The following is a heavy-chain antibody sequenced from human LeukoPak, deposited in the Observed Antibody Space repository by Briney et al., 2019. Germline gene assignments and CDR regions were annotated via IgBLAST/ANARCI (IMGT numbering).Heavy chain of an antibody. CDR2: INSDGSST. CDR3: AGSEGDSSGFYYYYGMDV. J-gene: IGHJ6*02. V-gene: IGHV3-74*01. Sequence: PGGSLRLSCAASGFTFSSYWMHWVRQAPGKGLVWVSRINSDGSSTSYADSVKGRFTISRDNAKNTLYLQMNSLRAEDTAVYYCAGSEGDSSGFYYYYGMDVWGQGTTVTVSS. D-gene: IGHD6-25*01. CDR1: GFTFSSYW.